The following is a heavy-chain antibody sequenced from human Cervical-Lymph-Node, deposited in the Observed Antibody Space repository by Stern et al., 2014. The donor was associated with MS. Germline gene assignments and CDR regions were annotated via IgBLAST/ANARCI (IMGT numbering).Heavy chain of an antibody. Sequence: QVPLEESGPTLVKPTQTLTLTCTFSGFSLSTSGVGVGRLRQPPGKALEXLALLYWDDEKRYSPSLESRITITKDTSKNQVVLTMTNMDPVDTATYYCAHRPTPVVPAARDAFDIWGQGTMVTVSS. CDR2: LYWDDEK. J-gene: IGHJ3*02. V-gene: IGHV2-5*02. CDR1: GFSLSTSGVG. D-gene: IGHD2-2*01. CDR3: AHRPTPVVPAARDAFDI.